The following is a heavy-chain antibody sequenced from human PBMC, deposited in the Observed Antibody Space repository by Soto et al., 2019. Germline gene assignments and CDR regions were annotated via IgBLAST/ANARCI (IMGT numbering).Heavy chain of an antibody. J-gene: IGHJ4*02. D-gene: IGHD3-10*01. V-gene: IGHV4-31*03. CDR2: IYFSGST. Sequence: SETLSLTCSVSGGSINSDGYYWSWIRQHPGKGLEWIGYIYFSGSTYYSASLKSRVTISVDTSKNQFSLKLSSVTAADTAVYYCARRGSGSYIFDFWGQGIQVTVSS. CDR1: GGSINSDGYY. CDR3: ARRGSGSYIFDF.